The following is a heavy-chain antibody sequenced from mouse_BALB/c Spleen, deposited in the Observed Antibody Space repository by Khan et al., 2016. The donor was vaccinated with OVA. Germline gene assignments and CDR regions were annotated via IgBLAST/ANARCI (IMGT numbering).Heavy chain of an antibody. CDR3: ARRAADDAMDY. J-gene: IGHJ4*01. CDR2: IYPATGST. D-gene: IGHD3-3*01. Sequence: VQLKQSGAEVVRPGASVKLSCKTSGYIFTSFWIQWVKQRSGQGLEWIARIYPATGSTYYNEKFKGKATLTADKSSNTVYMHLSSLKSEDSAVYYCARRAADDAMDYWGQGTSVTVSS. V-gene: IGHV1S132*01. CDR1: GYIFTSFW.